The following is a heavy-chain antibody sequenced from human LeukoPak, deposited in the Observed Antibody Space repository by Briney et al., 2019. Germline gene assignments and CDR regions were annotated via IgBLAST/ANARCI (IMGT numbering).Heavy chain of an antibody. D-gene: IGHD3-22*01. CDR3: ARGKWGYYYDSSGYYYGFDY. CDR2: ISSSSSYI. J-gene: IGHJ4*02. CDR1: GFTFSSYS. Sequence: GGSLRLSCAASGFTFSSYSMNWVRQAPGKGLQWVSFISSSSSYIHYADSVKGRFTISRDNAKNSLYLQMNSLRAEDTAVYYCARGKWGYYYDSSGYYYGFDYWGQGTLVTVSS. V-gene: IGHV3-21*01.